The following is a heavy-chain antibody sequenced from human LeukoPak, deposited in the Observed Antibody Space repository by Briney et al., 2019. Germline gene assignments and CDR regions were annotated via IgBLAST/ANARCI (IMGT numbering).Heavy chain of an antibody. Sequence: ESGPKLVNPTQTLTLTCTFSGFSLSTSGMRVSWIRQPPGKALEWLARIDWDDDKFYSTSLKTRLTISKDTSKNQVVLIMTDMDPVDTATYYCARTAPGLNVDVWGQGTMVTVSS. CDR3: ARTAPGLNVDV. CDR2: IDWDDDK. J-gene: IGHJ3*01. V-gene: IGHV2-70*04. CDR1: GFSLSTSGMR. D-gene: IGHD2-8*01.